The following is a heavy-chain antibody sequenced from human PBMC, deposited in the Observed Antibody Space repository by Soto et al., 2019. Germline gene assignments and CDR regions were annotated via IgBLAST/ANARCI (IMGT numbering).Heavy chain of an antibody. CDR3: ARTAGDLDD. CDR2: TNPKSGYT. J-gene: IGHJ4*02. Sequence: QVQLVQSGAEVKKPGASVKVSCKTSGYTFTNYDINWVRQATGQGLEWMGWTNPKSGYTGSAQKFQGRVTMTRDPSIRTAYMELHSLTSEDTAVYYCARTAGDLDDWGQGSLITVSS. D-gene: IGHD4-17*01. CDR1: GYTFTNYD. V-gene: IGHV1-8*01.